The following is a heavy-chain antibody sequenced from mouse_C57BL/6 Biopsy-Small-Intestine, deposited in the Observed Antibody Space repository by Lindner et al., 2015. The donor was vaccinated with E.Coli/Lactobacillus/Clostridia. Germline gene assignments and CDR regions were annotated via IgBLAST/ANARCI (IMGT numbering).Heavy chain of an antibody. CDR1: GYTFTDYE. V-gene: IGHV1-15*01. CDR3: TRRGLEGFAY. D-gene: IGHD6-1*01. J-gene: IGHJ3*01. Sequence: VQLQESGAELVRPGASVKLSCKASGYTFTDYEMYWVKQTPVHGLEWIGAIDPETGGTAYNQKFKGKATLTADKSSSTAYMELRSLTSEDSAVYYCTRRGLEGFAYWGQGTLVTVSA. CDR2: IDPETGGT.